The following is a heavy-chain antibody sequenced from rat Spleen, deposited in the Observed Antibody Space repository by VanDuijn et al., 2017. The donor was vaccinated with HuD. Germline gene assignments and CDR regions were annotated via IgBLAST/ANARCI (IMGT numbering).Heavy chain of an antibody. J-gene: IGHJ2*01. CDR2: MWSGGST. CDR3: ASQYYYDGYYRDY. V-gene: IGHV2S63*01. CDR1: GFSLTDYS. D-gene: IGHD1-12*03. Sequence: EVQLKESGPGLVQPSQTLSLTCTVSGFSLTDYSVHWVRQPPGKGLEWMGVMWSGGSTAYNSALKSRLSISRDTSKSQVFLKMNSLQTEDTAMYFCASQYYYDGYYRDYWGQGVMVTVSS.